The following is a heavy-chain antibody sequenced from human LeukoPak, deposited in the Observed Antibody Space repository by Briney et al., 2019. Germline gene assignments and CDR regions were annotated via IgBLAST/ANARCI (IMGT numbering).Heavy chain of an antibody. Sequence: ASETLSLTCTGSGGSISSYYLSWIRQPPGKGLEWIGYIYYSGSTNYNPSLKSRVTISVDTSKNQFSLKLNSVTAADTAVYYCASGAYSYYYMDVWGKGTTVTFPS. CDR1: GGSISSYY. J-gene: IGHJ6*03. D-gene: IGHD4-11*01. V-gene: IGHV4-59*01. CDR2: IYYSGST. CDR3: ASGAYSYYYMDV.